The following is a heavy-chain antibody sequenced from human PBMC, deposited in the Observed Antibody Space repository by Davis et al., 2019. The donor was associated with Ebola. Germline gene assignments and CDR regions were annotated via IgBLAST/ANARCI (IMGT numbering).Heavy chain of an antibody. J-gene: IGHJ5*02. D-gene: IGHD2-2*01. Sequence: GESLKISCAASGFTFSSYAMIWVRQAPGKGLEWISGFGGSGGRTYYADSVKGRFTISRDNDKNTLYLQMNSLRAEDTAVYYCAKLVVPAASPFDPWGQGTLVTVSS. CDR1: GFTFSSYA. CDR2: FGGSGGRT. CDR3: AKLVVPAASPFDP. V-gene: IGHV3-23*01.